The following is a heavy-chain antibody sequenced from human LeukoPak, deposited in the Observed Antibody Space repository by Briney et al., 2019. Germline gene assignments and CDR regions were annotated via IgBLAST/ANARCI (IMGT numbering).Heavy chain of an antibody. V-gene: IGHV3-30*02. CDR2: IRFDGSSK. D-gene: IGHD4-23*01. CDR1: GFTSSSYG. J-gene: IGHJ6*03. CDR3: ASGSGGNGYYYYYFMDV. Sequence: HGGSLRLSCAASGFTSSSYGMHWVRQAPGKGLEWVAFIRFDGSSKYYADSVKGRFTISRDNSKNTLYLQMNSLRAEDTAVYYCASGSGGNGYYYYYFMDVWGKGTTVTISS.